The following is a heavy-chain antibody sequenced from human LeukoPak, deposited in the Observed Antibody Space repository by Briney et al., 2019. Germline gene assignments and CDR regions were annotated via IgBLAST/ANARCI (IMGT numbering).Heavy chain of an antibody. V-gene: IGHV3-43*02. D-gene: IGHD5-18*01. CDR3: AKGGRDTAMATAY. Sequence: GGSLRLSCAASGFTFDDYAMHWVRQTPGKGLEWVSLISGDGYSTYYADSVKGRFTISRDNSKNSLCLQMNSLRTEDTAFYYCAKGGRDTAMATAYWGQGTLVTVSS. J-gene: IGHJ4*02. CDR2: ISGDGYST. CDR1: GFTFDDYA.